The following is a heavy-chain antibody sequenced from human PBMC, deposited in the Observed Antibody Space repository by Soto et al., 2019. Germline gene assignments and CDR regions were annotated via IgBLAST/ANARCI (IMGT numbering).Heavy chain of an antibody. D-gene: IGHD3-10*01. V-gene: IGHV4-59*01. CDR2: IYYSGST. J-gene: IGHJ6*02. CDR1: GGSISSYY. CDR3: ARDKFRSRYYYGSGSYYNGYYYGMDV. Sequence: KTSETLSLTCTVSGGSISSYYWIWIRQPPGKGLEWIGYIYYSGSTNYNPSLKSRVTISVDTSKNQFSLKLSSVTAADTAVYYCARDKFRSRYYYGSGSYYNGYYYGMDVWGQGTTVTVSS.